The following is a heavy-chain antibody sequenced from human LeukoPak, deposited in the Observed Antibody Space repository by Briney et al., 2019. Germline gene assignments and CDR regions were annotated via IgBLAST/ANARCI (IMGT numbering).Heavy chain of an antibody. V-gene: IGHV3-30*02. CDR2: IQYDGSDT. CDR1: GFKFSSYG. D-gene: IGHD3-3*01. CDR3: AKDVLRFLEWKTYMDV. Sequence: QPGGSLRLSCRTSGFKFSSYGMHWVRQTPGKGPEWVAFIQYDGSDTQYADSVKGRLTISGDNSKNTLYLQMNSLRREDTAVYYCAKDVLRFLEWKTYMDVWGKGTMVTVSS. J-gene: IGHJ6*03.